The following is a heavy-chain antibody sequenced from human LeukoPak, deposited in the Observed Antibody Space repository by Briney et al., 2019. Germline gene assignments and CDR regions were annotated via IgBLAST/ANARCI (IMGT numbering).Heavy chain of an antibody. CDR1: GDSISNYY. CDR3: ARHRAYSYSSPFDI. D-gene: IGHD6-6*01. Sequence: SETLSLTCTVSGDSISNYYWNWIRQPPGRGLEWIGYIYYSGSTNSNASLKSRVTIFVDPSKNQFSLRLSSVTAADTAVYYCARHRAYSYSSPFDIWGQGTMVTVSS. CDR2: IYYSGST. V-gene: IGHV4-59*08. J-gene: IGHJ3*02.